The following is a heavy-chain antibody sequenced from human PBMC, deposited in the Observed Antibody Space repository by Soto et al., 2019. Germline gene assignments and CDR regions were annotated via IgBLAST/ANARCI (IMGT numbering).Heavy chain of an antibody. CDR3: ARDPLWGTAMVLWYFDL. Sequence: QVQLVESGGGVVQPGRSLRLSCAASGFTFSSYAMQWVRQAPGKGLEWVAVISYDGSNKYYADSVKGRFTISRDNSKKTLYLQMKSLRDEDTAVYYCARDPLWGTAMVLWYFDLWGRGTLVTVSS. J-gene: IGHJ2*01. CDR2: ISYDGSNK. V-gene: IGHV3-30-3*01. D-gene: IGHD5-18*01. CDR1: GFTFSSYA.